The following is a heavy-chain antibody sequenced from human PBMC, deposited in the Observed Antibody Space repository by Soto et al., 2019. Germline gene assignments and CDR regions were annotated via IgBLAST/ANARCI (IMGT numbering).Heavy chain of an antibody. Sequence: SGGSLRLSCAASGFIVSSNYMGWVRQAPGKGLECVSVIYSGGSTDYADSVKGRFTISRDSSKNTLYLQMNSLRAEDTAMYYCARSWGYLDYWGQGXLVTVSS. V-gene: IGHV3-53*01. J-gene: IGHJ4*02. D-gene: IGHD3-16*01. CDR3: ARSWGYLDY. CDR2: IYSGGST. CDR1: GFIVSSNY.